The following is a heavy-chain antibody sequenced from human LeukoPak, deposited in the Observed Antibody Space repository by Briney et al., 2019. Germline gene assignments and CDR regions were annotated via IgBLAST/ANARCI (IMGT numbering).Heavy chain of an antibody. V-gene: IGHV3-21*01. Sequence: GGSLRLSCAASGFTFSSYSMSWVRQAPGKGLKWVSSISTSSSYIYYADSVEGRFTISRDNAKNSLYLQMNSLRAEDTAVYYCARDINYDYVGTFDYWGQGTLVTVSS. CDR3: ARDINYDYVGTFDY. CDR2: ISTSSSYI. J-gene: IGHJ4*02. CDR1: GFTFSSYS. D-gene: IGHD3-16*01.